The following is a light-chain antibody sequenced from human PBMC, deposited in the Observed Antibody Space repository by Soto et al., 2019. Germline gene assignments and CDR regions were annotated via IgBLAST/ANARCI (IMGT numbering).Light chain of an antibody. CDR2: DVT. J-gene: IGLJ1*01. Sequence: QSVLSXPASVSGSPGQSITISFTGTSSDVGGFEYVSWYQHQPGKAPTLIIYDVTKRPSGVSNRFSGSKSGNTASLTISGIQAEDEGDYYCGSITRSSTSVFGTGTKVTVL. V-gene: IGLV2-14*01. CDR1: SSDVGGFEY. CDR3: GSITRSSTSV.